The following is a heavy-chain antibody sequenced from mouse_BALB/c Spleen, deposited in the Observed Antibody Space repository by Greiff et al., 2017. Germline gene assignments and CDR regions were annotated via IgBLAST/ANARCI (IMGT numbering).Heavy chain of an antibody. D-gene: IGHD3-1*01. CDR3: ARSGPMDY. CDR1: GFTFSSFG. V-gene: IGHV5-17*02. CDR2: ISSGSSTI. J-gene: IGHJ4*01. Sequence: EVQRVESGGGLVQPGGSRKLSCAASGFTFSSFGMHWVRQAPEKGLEWVAYISSGSSTIYYADTVKGRFTISRDNPKNTLFLQMTSLRSEDTAMYYCARSGPMDYWGQGTSVTVSS.